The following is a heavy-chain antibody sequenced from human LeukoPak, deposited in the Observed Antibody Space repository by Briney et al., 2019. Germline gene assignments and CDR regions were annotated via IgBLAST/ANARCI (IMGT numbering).Heavy chain of an antibody. Sequence: GGSLRLSCAASGFTFSSYGMHWVRQAPGKGLEWVAVISYDGSNKYYADSVKGRFTISRDNSKNTLYLQMGSLRSEDTAVYYCARDLYDSSGYYSDANFDYWGQGTLVTVSS. CDR2: ISYDGSNK. D-gene: IGHD3-22*01. V-gene: IGHV3-30*03. CDR3: ARDLYDSSGYYSDANFDY. J-gene: IGHJ4*02. CDR1: GFTFSSYG.